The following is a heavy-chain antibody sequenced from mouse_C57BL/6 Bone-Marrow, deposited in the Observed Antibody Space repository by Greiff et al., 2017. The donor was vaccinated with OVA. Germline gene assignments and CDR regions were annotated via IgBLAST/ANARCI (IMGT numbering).Heavy chain of an antibody. CDR3: TRSRAWDRAY. Sequence: QVQLQQSGAELVRPGASVSLSCKASGYTFTDYEMHWVKQTPVHGLEWIGALDPETGGTAYNQKFKGKAILTADKSSSTAYMELRSLTSEDSAVYYCTRSRAWDRAYWGQGTLVTVSA. CDR1: GYTFTDYE. V-gene: IGHV1-15*01. D-gene: IGHD3-3*01. CDR2: LDPETGGT. J-gene: IGHJ3*01.